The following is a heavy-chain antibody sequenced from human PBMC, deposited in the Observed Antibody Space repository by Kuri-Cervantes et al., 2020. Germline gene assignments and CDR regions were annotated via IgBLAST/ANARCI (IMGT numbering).Heavy chain of an antibody. CDR1: GYTFTSYD. CDR3: ARDSGTLTTGSYYYYGMDV. CDR2: INPSGGST. Sequence: ASVKVSCKASGYTFTSYDINWVRQAPGQGLEWMGIINPSGGSTSYAQKFQGRVTMTRDTSTSTVYMELSSLRSEDTAVYYCARDSGTLTTGSYYYYGMDVWGQGTTVTVSS. J-gene: IGHJ6*02. D-gene: IGHD4-17*01. V-gene: IGHV1-46*01.